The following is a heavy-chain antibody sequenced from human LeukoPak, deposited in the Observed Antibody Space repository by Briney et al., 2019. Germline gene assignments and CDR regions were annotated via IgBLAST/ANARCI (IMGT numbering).Heavy chain of an antibody. D-gene: IGHD3-22*01. V-gene: IGHV4-59*01. CDR2: IHYSGST. J-gene: IGHJ4*02. Sequence: SETLSLTCSVSGGSISNYYWSWIRQPPGKGLEWIGYIHYSGSTNYNPSLKGRVTISVDMSENQFSLKLSSVTAADTAVYYCARAVQTMIQDYWGQGTLVTVSS. CDR3: ARAVQTMIQDY. CDR1: GGSISNYY.